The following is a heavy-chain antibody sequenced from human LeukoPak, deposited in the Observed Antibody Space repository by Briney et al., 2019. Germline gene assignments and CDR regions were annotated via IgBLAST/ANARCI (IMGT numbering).Heavy chain of an antibody. J-gene: IGHJ6*02. V-gene: IGHV3-30*18. CDR1: GFTFSSYG. Sequence: GGSLRLSCAASGFTFSSYGMHWVRQAPGKGLEWVAVISYDGSNKYYADSVKGRFTISRDNSKNTLYLQMNSLRAEDTAVYYCAKASVYGMDVWGQGTTVTVSS. CDR3: AKASVYGMDV. CDR2: ISYDGSNK.